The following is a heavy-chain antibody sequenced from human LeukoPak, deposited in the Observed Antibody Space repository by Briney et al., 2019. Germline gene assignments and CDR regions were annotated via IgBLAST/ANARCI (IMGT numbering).Heavy chain of an antibody. D-gene: IGHD3-22*01. CDR2: ISGSGGST. Sequence: GGSLRLSCAASKFTFSTFSMSWVRQAPGKGLEWVSSISGSGGSTYYADSVKGRFTISRDNSKNTLYLQMNSLRAEDTAVYYCARALSMIVPLGYWGQGTLVTVSS. V-gene: IGHV3-23*01. J-gene: IGHJ4*02. CDR1: KFTFSTFS. CDR3: ARALSMIVPLGY.